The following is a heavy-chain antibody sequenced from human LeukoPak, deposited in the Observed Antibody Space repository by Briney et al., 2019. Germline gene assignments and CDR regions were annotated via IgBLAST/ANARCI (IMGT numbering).Heavy chain of an antibody. CDR2: IYPGDPDT. J-gene: IGHJ3*02. CDR3: ARPYCSGGSCYSDAFDI. CDR1: GYSFTSYW. V-gene: IGHV5-51*01. Sequence: GESLKISCKGSGYSFTSYWIGWVRQMPGKGLEWMGIIYPGDPDTRYSPSFQGQVTISADKSISTAYLQWSSLKASDTAMYYCARPYCSGGSCYSDAFDIWGQGTMVTVSS. D-gene: IGHD2-15*01.